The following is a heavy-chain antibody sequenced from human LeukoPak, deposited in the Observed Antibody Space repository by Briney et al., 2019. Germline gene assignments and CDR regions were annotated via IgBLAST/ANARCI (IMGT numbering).Heavy chain of an antibody. CDR1: GDSITTNSYW. V-gene: IGHV4-39*01. D-gene: IGHD3-16*01. Sequence: SETLSLTCSLSGDSITTNSYWWGWIRQSPGQGLEWIGNIYSSGNIYYNPSLKSRATISPDTSKNQYSLRLTSVTAADTAVYYCARRGIWDLQIRNWFDPWGQGILVTVSS. J-gene: IGHJ5*02. CDR2: IYSSGNI. CDR3: ARRGIWDLQIRNWFDP.